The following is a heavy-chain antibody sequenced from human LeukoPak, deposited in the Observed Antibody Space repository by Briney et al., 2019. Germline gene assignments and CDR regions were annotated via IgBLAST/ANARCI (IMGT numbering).Heavy chain of an antibody. Sequence: SETLSLTCTVSGGSISSSSYYWGWIRQPPGKGLEWIGSINYSGNTYYNPSLKSRVTISVDTSKNQFYLNLTSVTAADTAVYYCARGVASSSPWGQGTLVTVSS. CDR1: GGSISSSSYY. CDR3: ARGVASSSP. V-gene: IGHV4-39*07. J-gene: IGHJ5*02. CDR2: INYSGNT. D-gene: IGHD6-13*01.